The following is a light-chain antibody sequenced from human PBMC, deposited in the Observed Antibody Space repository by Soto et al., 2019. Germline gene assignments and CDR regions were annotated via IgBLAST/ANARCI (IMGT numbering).Light chain of an antibody. V-gene: IGKV3-20*01. J-gene: IGKJ1*01. CDR1: QSVSSSY. CDR2: GAS. CDR3: QQYGSSPGT. Sequence: EIVLTQTPGTLSLSPGERATLSCRASQSVSSSYLAWYQQKPGQAPRLLIYGASSRYTGIPDRFSGSGSGTDFTLTISRLEPEDFAVYYCQQYGSSPGTFGQGTKVEIK.